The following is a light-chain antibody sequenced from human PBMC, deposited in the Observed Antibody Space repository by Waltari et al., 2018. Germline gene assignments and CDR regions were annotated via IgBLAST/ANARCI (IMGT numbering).Light chain of an antibody. CDR3: AAWDDSLNGFYV. CDR1: RSNIGSNT. Sequence: QSVLTQPPSASETPGPRVSISCSGSRSNIGSNTVNWYQHLPGTAPKLLIYADTQRPSGIPDRFSGSKSGTSASLAISGLQSDDEADYYCAAWDDSLNGFYVFGTGTKLTVL. CDR2: ADT. J-gene: IGLJ1*01. V-gene: IGLV1-44*01.